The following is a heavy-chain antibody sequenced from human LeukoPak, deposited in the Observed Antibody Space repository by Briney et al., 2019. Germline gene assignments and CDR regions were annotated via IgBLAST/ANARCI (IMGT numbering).Heavy chain of an antibody. J-gene: IGHJ3*02. D-gene: IGHD1-26*01. CDR3: AVFPGIVGATPLRNDAFDI. CDR1: GYTFTSYG. CDR2: ISAYNGNT. Sequence: ASLKVSCKASGYTFTSYGISWVRQAPGQGLEWMGWISAYNGNTNYAQKLQGRVTMTRDTSISTAYMALSRLRSDDTAVYYCAVFPGIVGATPLRNDAFDIWGQGTMVTVSS. V-gene: IGHV1-18*01.